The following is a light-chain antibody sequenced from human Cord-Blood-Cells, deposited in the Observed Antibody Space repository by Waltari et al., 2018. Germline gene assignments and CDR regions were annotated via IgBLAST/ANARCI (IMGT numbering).Light chain of an antibody. Sequence: DIQMTQSPSSLSASVGDRVTITCRASHNISSYLNWYQQQPGKAPKLLIYAASSLESGVPSRFSGRGSGTDFTLTISSLQPEDFATYYGQQSYSTPQTFGQGTKVEIK. CDR2: AAS. J-gene: IGKJ1*01. CDR3: QQSYSTPQT. CDR1: HNISSY. V-gene: IGKV1-39*01.